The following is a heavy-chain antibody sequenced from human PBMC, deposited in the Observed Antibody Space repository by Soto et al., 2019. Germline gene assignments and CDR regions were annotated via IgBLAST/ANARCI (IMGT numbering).Heavy chain of an antibody. CDR1: GGSISSGGYS. D-gene: IGHD2-21*02. CDR2: IYHSGST. J-gene: IGHJ6*02. CDR3: ARGPFGGDYYYYYGMDV. V-gene: IGHV4-30-2*01. Sequence: SETLSLTCAVSGGSISSGGYSWSWIRQPPGKGLEWIGYIYHSGSTYYNPSLKSRVTISVDRSKNQFSLKLSSVTAADTAVYYCARGPFGGDYYYYYGMDVWGQGTTVTVSS.